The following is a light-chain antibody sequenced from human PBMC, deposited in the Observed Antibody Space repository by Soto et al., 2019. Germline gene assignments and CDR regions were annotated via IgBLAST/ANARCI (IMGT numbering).Light chain of an antibody. CDR1: SSDVCRYNR. V-gene: IGLV2-14*01. J-gene: IGLJ1*01. Sequence: QSVPTQPASVSASPGQPITISRTGTSSDVCRYNRVSWYQQPTSTAPKLIIYEVRNRPSGVSNRFSGSKSGNTAYLTISGLQAEDEADYFCNSYTTSSTYVFGTGTKVTVL. CDR3: NSYTTSSTYV. CDR2: EVR.